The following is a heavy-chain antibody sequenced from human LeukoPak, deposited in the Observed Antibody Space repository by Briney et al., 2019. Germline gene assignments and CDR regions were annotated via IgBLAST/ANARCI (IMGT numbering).Heavy chain of an antibody. D-gene: IGHD3-9*01. J-gene: IGHJ4*02. CDR3: ARGALRYFDWSSRGLAY. Sequence: ASVKVSCKASGYTFTSYYMHWVRQAPGQGLEWMGIINPSGGSTSYAQKFQGRVTMTRDTSTSTVYMELSSLRSEDTAVYYCARGALRYFDWSSRGLAYWGQGTLVTVSS. V-gene: IGHV1-46*01. CDR2: INPSGGST. CDR1: GYTFTSYY.